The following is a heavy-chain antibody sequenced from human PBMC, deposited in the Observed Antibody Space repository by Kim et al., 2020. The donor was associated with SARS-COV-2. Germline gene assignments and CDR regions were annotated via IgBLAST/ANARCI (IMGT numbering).Heavy chain of an antibody. D-gene: IGHD3-22*01. CDR2: IYSGGST. J-gene: IGHJ4*02. Sequence: GGSLRLSCAASGFTVSSNYMSWVRQAPGKGLEWVSVIYSGGSTYYADSVKGRFTISRDNSKNTLYLQMNSLRAEDTAVYYCASITYYYDSSGYYGDYWGQGTLVTVSS. CDR1: GFTVSSNY. CDR3: ASITYYYDSSGYYGDY. V-gene: IGHV3-53*01.